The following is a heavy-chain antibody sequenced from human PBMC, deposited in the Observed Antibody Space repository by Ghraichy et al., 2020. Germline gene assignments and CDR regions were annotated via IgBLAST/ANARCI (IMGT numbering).Heavy chain of an antibody. Sequence: SETLSLTCTVSGGSISSYYWSWIRQPPGKGLEWIGYIYYSGSTNYNPSLKSRVTISVDTSKNQFSLKLSSVTAADTAVYYCARGKARLEGYKVSYFDYWGQGTLVTVSS. CDR2: IYYSGST. V-gene: IGHV4-59*01. J-gene: IGHJ4*02. D-gene: IGHD5-18*01. CDR1: GGSISSYY. CDR3: ARGKARLEGYKVSYFDY.